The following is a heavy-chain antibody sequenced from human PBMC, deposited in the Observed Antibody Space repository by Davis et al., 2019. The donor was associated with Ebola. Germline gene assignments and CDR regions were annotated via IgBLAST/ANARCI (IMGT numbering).Heavy chain of an antibody. CDR3: ANARYSYGAAYFDN. V-gene: IGHV3-30*18. J-gene: IGHJ4*02. D-gene: IGHD5-18*01. Sequence: GESLKISCAASGFLFRSYSMHWVRQAPGKGLEWVAFITYDGKDQYYNDSVKGRFTISRSNPNKTVSLQMNNLRSDDTAIYYCANARYSYGAAYFDNWGRGVVVSVTS. CDR1: GFLFRSYS. CDR2: ITYDGKDQ.